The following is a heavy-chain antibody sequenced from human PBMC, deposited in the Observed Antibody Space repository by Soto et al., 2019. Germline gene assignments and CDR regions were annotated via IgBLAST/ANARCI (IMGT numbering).Heavy chain of an antibody. Sequence: EVQLLESGGGLVQPGGSLRLSCAASGFMFNNYAMSWVRQAPGKGLEWVSTVSVSGGTTYYADSLKGRFTISRDNSKKTVYLQMNRLRADDTAIYYCAKGFYYYESSGYRLFDYWGQGTLVTVSS. CDR3: AKGFYYYESSGYRLFDY. V-gene: IGHV3-23*01. J-gene: IGHJ4*02. CDR1: GFMFNNYA. D-gene: IGHD3-22*01. CDR2: VSVSGGTT.